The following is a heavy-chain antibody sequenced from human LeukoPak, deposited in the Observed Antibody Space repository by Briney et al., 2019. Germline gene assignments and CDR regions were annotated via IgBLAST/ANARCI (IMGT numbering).Heavy chain of an antibody. J-gene: IGHJ4*02. CDR3: ARGRYDSSGYYYTPNTFDY. V-gene: IGHV4-34*01. D-gene: IGHD3-22*01. Sequence: SETLSLTCAVYGGSFHGYYWSWIRQPPGKGLEWIGEINHSGSTNYNPSLKSRVTISVDTSKNQFSLKLSSVTAADTAVYYCARGRYDSSGYYYTPNTFDYWGQGTLVTVSS. CDR2: INHSGST. CDR1: GGSFHGYY.